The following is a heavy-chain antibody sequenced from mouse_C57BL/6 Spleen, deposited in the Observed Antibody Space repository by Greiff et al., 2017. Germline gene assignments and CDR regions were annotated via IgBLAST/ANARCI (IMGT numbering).Heavy chain of an antibody. V-gene: IGHV5-12*01. J-gene: IGHJ1*03. D-gene: IGHD1-1*01. CDR2: ISNGGGST. CDR3: ARRSTGYFDV. CDR1: GFTFSDYY. Sequence: EVQRVESGGGLVQPGGSLKLSCAASGFTFSDYYMYWVRQTPEKRLEWVAYISNGGGSTYYPDTVKGRFTISRDNAKNTLYLQMSRLKSEDTAMYYCARRSTGYFDVWGTGTTVTVSS.